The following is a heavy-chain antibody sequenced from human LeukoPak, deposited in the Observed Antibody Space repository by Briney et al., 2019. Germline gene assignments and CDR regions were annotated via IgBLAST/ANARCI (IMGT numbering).Heavy chain of an antibody. D-gene: IGHD3-10*01. CDR2: INWNGENT. J-gene: IGHJ4*02. CDR3: ARGRGSAYYGGFDL. Sequence: GGSLRLSCIASGFTFDHYGLTWVRQVPGKGLGCISDINWNGENTAYADSVQGRFTISRDNARNSLYLQMKSLRPDDTALYYCARGRGSAYYGGFDLWGQGALVTVSA. CDR1: GFTFDHYG. V-gene: IGHV3-20*04.